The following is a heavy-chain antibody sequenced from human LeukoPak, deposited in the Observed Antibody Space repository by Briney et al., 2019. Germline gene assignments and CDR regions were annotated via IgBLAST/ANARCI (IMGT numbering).Heavy chain of an antibody. D-gene: IGHD3-10*01. CDR3: ARDSGLRWFGENYYYMDV. J-gene: IGHJ6*03. V-gene: IGHV3-23*01. Sequence: GGTLRLSCAASGFTFSSYGMTWVRQAPGKGLEWVSVITGSGGSTYYADPVKGRFTISRDNSKNTLYLQMGSLRGEDTAVYYCARDSGLRWFGENYYYMDVWGKGTTVTISS. CDR2: ITGSGGST. CDR1: GFTFSSYG.